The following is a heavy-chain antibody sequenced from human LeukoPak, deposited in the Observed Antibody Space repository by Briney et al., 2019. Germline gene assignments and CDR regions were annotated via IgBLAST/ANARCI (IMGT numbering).Heavy chain of an antibody. D-gene: IGHD4-17*01. CDR3: MKYKTTVTTRAAFDP. CDR2: INSDGTT. J-gene: IGHJ5*02. Sequence: GGSLRLSCAASGFTFSSYVMSGVRQAPGKGLEWVSIINSDGTTYYADSVKGRFTISRDNSKNTLYLQINSLRAEDTAIYYCMKYKTTVTTRAAFDPWGQGTLVTVSS. CDR1: GFTFSSYV. V-gene: IGHV3-23*01.